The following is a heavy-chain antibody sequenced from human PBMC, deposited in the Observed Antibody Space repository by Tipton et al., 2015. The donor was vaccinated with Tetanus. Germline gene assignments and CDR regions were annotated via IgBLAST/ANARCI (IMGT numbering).Heavy chain of an antibody. CDR2: IYPGDSST. J-gene: IGHJ5*02. CDR3: ARHWPKAYSSPFDP. CDR1: GYTFATSW. V-gene: IGHV5-51*01. Sequence: QLVQSGAEMKKPGESLKISCQGSGYTFATSWIAWVRQVPGKGLEWMGIIYPGDSSTRYSPSFQGQVTISADKSTSTAYLQWNSLRTSDTAMYYCARHWPKAYSSPFDPWGQGTLVTVSS. D-gene: IGHD3-22*01.